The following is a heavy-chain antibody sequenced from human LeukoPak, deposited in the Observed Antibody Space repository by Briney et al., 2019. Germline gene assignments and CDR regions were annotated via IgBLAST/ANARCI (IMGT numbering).Heavy chain of an antibody. V-gene: IGHV1-69*05. CDR1: GGTFSSYA. Sequence: ASVKVSCKASGGTFSSYAISWVRQAPGQGLEWMGRIIPIFGTANYAQKFQGRVTITTDESTSTAYMELSRLRSEDTAVYYCASEYSGYDDYFDYWGQGTLVTVSS. D-gene: IGHD5-12*01. CDR2: IIPIFGTA. J-gene: IGHJ4*02. CDR3: ASEYSGYDDYFDY.